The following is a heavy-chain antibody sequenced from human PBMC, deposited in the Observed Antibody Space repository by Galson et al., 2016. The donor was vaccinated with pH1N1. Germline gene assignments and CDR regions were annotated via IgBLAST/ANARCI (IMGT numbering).Heavy chain of an antibody. Sequence: SVKVSCKASGYTFSSYGISWVRQAPGKGLEWMGWISGYNGNTKYEQKIQGRVSMTIDTSTSTVYMELRSLRSDDTALYYYARMSGSSRYLDYWGQGTLVTVSS. J-gene: IGHJ4*02. CDR1: GYTFSSYG. CDR2: ISGYNGNT. V-gene: IGHV1-18*01. CDR3: ARMSGSSRYLDY. D-gene: IGHD1-26*01.